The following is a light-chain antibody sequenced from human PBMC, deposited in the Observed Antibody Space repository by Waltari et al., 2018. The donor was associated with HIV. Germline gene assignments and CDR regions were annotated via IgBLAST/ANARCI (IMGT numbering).Light chain of an antibody. V-gene: IGLV1-51*01. J-gene: IGLJ2*01. CDR1: SSSLENTY. Sequence: QSVLTQPPSVSAAPGQKVTISCPGRSSSLENTYVSCYQHLPGTAPKLLIYDNNKRPSGIPDRFSGSKSGTSATLGITGLQTGDEADYYCGTWDTGLSVVLFGGGTKLTV. CDR2: DNN. CDR3: GTWDTGLSVVL.